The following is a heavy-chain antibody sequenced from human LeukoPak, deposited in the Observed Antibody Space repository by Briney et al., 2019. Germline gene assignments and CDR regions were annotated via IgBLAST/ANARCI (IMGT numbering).Heavy chain of an antibody. CDR1: GGSFSGYY. CDR2: INHSGST. D-gene: IGHD2-2*01. Sequence: PSETLSLTCAVHGGSFSGYYWSWIRQPPGKGLEWIGEINHSGSTNYNPSLKSRVTISVDTSKNQFSLKLSSVTAADTAVYYCARMYCSSTSCYYFDYWGQGTLVTVSS. J-gene: IGHJ4*02. V-gene: IGHV4-34*01. CDR3: ARMYCSSTSCYYFDY.